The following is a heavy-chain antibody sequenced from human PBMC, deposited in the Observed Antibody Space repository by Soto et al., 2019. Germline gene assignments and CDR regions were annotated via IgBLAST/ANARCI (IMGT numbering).Heavy chain of an antibody. D-gene: IGHD4-17*01. J-gene: IGHJ4*02. CDR1: GGSISSGVYS. CDR3: SRGRRTAVTIDY. V-gene: IGHV4-30-2*01. CDR2: INHSGST. Sequence: SETLPHTWAVSGGSISSGVYSWSRILPPPGKGLEWIGEINHSGSTNYNPSLKSRVTISVDTSKNQFSLKLSSVTAADTAVYYCSRGRRTAVTIDYWGQGTLVTVSS.